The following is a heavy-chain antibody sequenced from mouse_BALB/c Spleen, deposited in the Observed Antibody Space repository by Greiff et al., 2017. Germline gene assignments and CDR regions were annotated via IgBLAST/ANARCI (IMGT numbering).Heavy chain of an antibody. CDR3: ARNYYGSSYPFAY. D-gene: IGHD1-1*01. CDR1: GFTFSDYG. V-gene: IGHV5-15*02. CDR2: ISNLAYSI. Sequence: EVKLMESGGGLVQPGGSRKLSCAASGFTFSDYGMAWVRQAPGKGPEWVAFISNLAYSIYYADTVTGRFTISRENAKNTLYLEMSSLRSEDTAMYYCARNYYGSSYPFAYWGQGTLVTVSA. J-gene: IGHJ3*01.